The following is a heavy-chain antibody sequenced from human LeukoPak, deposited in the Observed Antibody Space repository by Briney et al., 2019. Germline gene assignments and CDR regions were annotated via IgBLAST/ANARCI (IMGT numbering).Heavy chain of an antibody. J-gene: IGHJ5*02. CDR1: GGSISSYY. CDR3: ARGPYYDILTGYWSWFDP. CDR2: IYYSGST. Sequence: SETLSLTCTVSGGSISSYYWSWIRQPPGKGLEWIGYIYYSGSTNYNPSLKSRVTISVDTSKNQFSLKLSSVTAADTAAYYCARGPYYDILTGYWSWFDPWGQGTLVTVSS. V-gene: IGHV4-59*01. D-gene: IGHD3-9*01.